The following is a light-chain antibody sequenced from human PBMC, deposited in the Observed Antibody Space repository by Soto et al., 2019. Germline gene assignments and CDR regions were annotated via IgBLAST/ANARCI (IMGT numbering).Light chain of an antibody. CDR1: QTVTNNH. V-gene: IGKV3-20*01. CDR3: QQYGSSPTWT. Sequence: EIVLTQSPDTLSLSPGGRATLSCRASQTVTNNHLAWYQQKPGQAPRLLIYNVSRRATGIPDRFSGSGSGKDFTLTISTLEPEDFAVYYCQQYGSSPTWTFGLGTRVEIK. CDR2: NVS. J-gene: IGKJ1*01.